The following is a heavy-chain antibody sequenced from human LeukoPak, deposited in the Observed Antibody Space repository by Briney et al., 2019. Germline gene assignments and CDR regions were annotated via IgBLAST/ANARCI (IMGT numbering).Heavy chain of an antibody. CDR3: ARVGAYSSSWYGY. Sequence: GGSLRLSCAASGFTFSDYYMSWIRQAPGKGLEWVSYISSSGSNIYYADSVKGRFTISRDNAKNSLYLQMNSLRAEDTAVYFCARVGAYSSSWYGYWGQGTLVTVSS. J-gene: IGHJ4*02. D-gene: IGHD6-13*01. CDR2: ISSSGSNI. CDR1: GFTFSDYY. V-gene: IGHV3-11*04.